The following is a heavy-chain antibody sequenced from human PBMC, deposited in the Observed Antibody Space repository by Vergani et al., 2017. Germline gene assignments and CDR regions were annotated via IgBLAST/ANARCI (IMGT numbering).Heavy chain of an antibody. CDR1: GFTFSSYS. V-gene: IGHV3-48*01. Sequence: EVQLVESGGGLVQPGGSLRLSCAASGFTFSSYSMNWVRQAPGKGLEWVSYISSSSSTIYYADSVKGRFTISRDNSKNTLYLQMNSLRAEDTAVYYCAKDLVVGATTSYYYGMDVWGQGTTVTVSS. CDR2: ISSSSSTI. D-gene: IGHD1-26*01. CDR3: AKDLVVGATTSYYYGMDV. J-gene: IGHJ6*02.